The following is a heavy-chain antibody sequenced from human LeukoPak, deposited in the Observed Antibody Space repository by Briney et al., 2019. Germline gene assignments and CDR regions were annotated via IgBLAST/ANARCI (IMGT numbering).Heavy chain of an antibody. CDR1: GFTFSSYG. CDR2: IRYDGSNK. CDR3: AKDVSAYGSGSSLFY. Sequence: PGGSLRLSCAASGFTFSSYGMDWVRQAPGKGLEWVAFIRYDGSNKYYADSVKGRFTISRDNSKNTLYLQMNSLRAEDTAVYYCAKDVSAYGSGSSLFYWGQGTLVTVSS. V-gene: IGHV3-30*02. J-gene: IGHJ4*02. D-gene: IGHD3-10*01.